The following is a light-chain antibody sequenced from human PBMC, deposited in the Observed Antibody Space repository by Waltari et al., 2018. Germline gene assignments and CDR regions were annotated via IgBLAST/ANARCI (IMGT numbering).Light chain of an antibody. Sequence: EIVLTQSPGTLSLSPGERATLSCRASQSISRYLAWYQQKPGQAPRLLIYAASIRATGIPDRFSGSGSGTDFSLTISRLEPEDFAVYYCQNHERLPAMFGQGTKVEIK. J-gene: IGKJ1*01. CDR1: QSISRY. CDR2: AAS. V-gene: IGKV3-20*01. CDR3: QNHERLPAM.